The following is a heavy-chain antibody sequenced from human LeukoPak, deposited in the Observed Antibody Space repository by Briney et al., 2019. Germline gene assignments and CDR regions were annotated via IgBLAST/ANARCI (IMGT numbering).Heavy chain of an antibody. D-gene: IGHD2-15*01. V-gene: IGHV1-18*01. CDR3: ARAYGYCSGGSCYVYWFDP. J-gene: IGHJ5*02. Sequence: GASVKVSCKASGYTFTSYGISWVRQAPGQGLEWMGWISAYNGNTNYAQKLQGRVTMTTDTSTSTAYMELRSLRSDDTAVYYCARAYGYCSGGSCYVYWFDPWGQGTLVTVSS. CDR2: ISAYNGNT. CDR1: GYTFTSYG.